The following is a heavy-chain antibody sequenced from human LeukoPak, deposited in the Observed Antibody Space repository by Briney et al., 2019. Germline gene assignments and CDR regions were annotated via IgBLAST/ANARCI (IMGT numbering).Heavy chain of an antibody. D-gene: IGHD3-10*01. Sequence: SETLCLSCAVSGGSIRSGGYYRNCIRQHPGKGLEWNVCVDYSGITYYNSSLKSGVTIAVDTSKNQFSLNLSSVTAAETAVYYCARSYGWGKSVGSSDIWGQGTMVTVSS. CDR3: ARSYGWGKSVGSSDI. V-gene: IGHV4-31*11. J-gene: IGHJ3*02. CDR2: VDYSGIT. CDR1: GGSIRSGGYY.